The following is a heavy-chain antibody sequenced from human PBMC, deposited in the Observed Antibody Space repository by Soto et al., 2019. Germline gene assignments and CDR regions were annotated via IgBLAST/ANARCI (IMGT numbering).Heavy chain of an antibody. CDR3: ASGIQLWLRRINNGYAG. D-gene: IGHD5-18*01. CDR1: GGTFSTYA. V-gene: IGHV1-69*12. J-gene: IGHJ4*02. CDR2: IILMFGTA. Sequence: QVQLVQSGAEVKKPESSVKVSCKAPGGTFSTYAISWVRQDPGQGLEWMGGIILMFGTANYPPRFQERVTITADEPTKTVYMELSSLRSEDTAVYFCASGIQLWLRRINNGYAGWGQGTLVTVSS.